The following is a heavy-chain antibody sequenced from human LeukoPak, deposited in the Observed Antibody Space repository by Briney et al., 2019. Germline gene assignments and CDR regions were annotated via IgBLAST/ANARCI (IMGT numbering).Heavy chain of an antibody. V-gene: IGHV5-51*01. Sequence: GAPRHTSVQASGSRFASYWSAWVRQLHGKGREWMGIIYPGESDTTYSPSFQGQFTISDDKSISPAYLQWSSLKASDTAMYYCARLAEYVYSNEVDYWGQGTLVTASS. CDR3: ARLAEYVYSNEVDY. J-gene: IGHJ4*02. CDR1: GSRFASYW. CDR2: IYPGESDT. D-gene: IGHD4-11*01.